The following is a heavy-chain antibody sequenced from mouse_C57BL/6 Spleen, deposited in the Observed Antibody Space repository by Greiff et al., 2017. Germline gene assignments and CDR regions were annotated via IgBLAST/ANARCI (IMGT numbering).Heavy chain of an antibody. Sequence: QVQLKQPGAELVKPGASVKVSCKASGYTFTSYWMHWVKQRPGQGLEWIGRIHPSDSDTNYNQKFKGKATLTVDKSFSTAYMQLSSLTSEDSAVYYCAIIRMLNWDVDYWGQGTTLTVSS. D-gene: IGHD4-1*01. J-gene: IGHJ2*01. CDR2: IHPSDSDT. CDR1: GYTFTSYW. V-gene: IGHV1-74*01. CDR3: AIIRMLNWDVDY.